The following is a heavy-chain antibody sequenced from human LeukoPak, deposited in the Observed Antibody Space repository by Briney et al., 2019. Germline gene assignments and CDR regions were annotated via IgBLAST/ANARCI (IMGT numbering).Heavy chain of an antibody. CDR3: AKGHSSSWYRSWFDP. V-gene: IGHV3-23*01. CDR2: ISGSGGST. Sequence: GGSLRLSCAASGFTFSSYAMSWVRQAPGKGLEWVSAISGSGGSTYYADSVRGRFTISRDNSKNTLYLQMNSLRAEDTAVCYCAKGHSSSWYRSWFDPWGQGTLVTVSS. D-gene: IGHD6-13*01. J-gene: IGHJ5*02. CDR1: GFTFSSYA.